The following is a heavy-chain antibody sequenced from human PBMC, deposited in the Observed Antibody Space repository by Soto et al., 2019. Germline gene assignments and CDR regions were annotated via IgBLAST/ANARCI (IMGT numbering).Heavy chain of an antibody. CDR2: IKSKTDGATT. CDR3: TTEPADWYYDSSGYHGWLDP. J-gene: IGHJ5*02. Sequence: EVQLVESGGGLVKPGGSLRLSCAASGFTFSNAWMSWVRQAPGKGLAWVGRIKSKTDGATTDDAAPVKARLTIPRDDSKNTLYRQMNSLKTEDTAVYYCTTEPADWYYDSSGYHGWLDPWGQGTLVTVSS. CDR1: GFTFSNAW. D-gene: IGHD3-22*01. V-gene: IGHV3-15*01.